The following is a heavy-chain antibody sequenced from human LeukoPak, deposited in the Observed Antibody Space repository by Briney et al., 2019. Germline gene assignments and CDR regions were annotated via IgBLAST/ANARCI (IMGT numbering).Heavy chain of an antibody. CDR1: GYSFTGYY. V-gene: IGHV1-2*02. J-gene: IGHJ4*02. CDR3: ARGEHDYSSPDY. Sequence: SVKVSCTASGYSFTGYYMHWVRQAPEQGLEWMGWINPNSGGTNYAQKFQGRVTMTRDTSISTAYMELSRLRSDDTAVYYCARGEHDYSSPDYWGQGTLVTVSS. D-gene: IGHD4-11*01. CDR2: INPNSGGT.